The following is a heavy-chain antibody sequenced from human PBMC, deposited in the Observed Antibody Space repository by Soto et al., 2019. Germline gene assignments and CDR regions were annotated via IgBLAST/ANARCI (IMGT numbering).Heavy chain of an antibody. D-gene: IGHD3-10*01. CDR2: IIPLFGTT. CDR3: EIDVGSGEVSVV. V-gene: IGHV1-69*01. CDR1: GGTFSNYV. Sequence: QVQLVQSGTEVKKPGSSAKVSCKASGGTFSNYVISWVRQAPGQGLEWMGGIIPLFGTTDYAKKFQGRIAITADESTTTVYMDLSSLRFEDTAVYFCEIDVGSGEVSVVWGQGNTVIGSS. J-gene: IGHJ6*02.